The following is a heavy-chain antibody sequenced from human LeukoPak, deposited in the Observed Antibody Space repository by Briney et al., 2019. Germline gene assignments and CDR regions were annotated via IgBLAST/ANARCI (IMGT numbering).Heavy chain of an antibody. CDR2: LSGNGHST. J-gene: IGHJ4*02. V-gene: IGHV3-23*01. Sequence: PGGSLRLSCAASGFPFSSYAMSWVRQAPGKGLEWVSTLSGNGHSTYDADSVKGRFTISRDYPKNTLHLQMNSLRAEDTAVYYCTKGIELERPFDYWGQGTLVTVSS. CDR3: TKGIELERPFDY. CDR1: GFPFSSYA. D-gene: IGHD1-1*01.